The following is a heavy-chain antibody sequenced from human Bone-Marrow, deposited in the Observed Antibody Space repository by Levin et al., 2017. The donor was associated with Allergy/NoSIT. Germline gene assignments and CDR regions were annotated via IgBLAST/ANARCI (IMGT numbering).Heavy chain of an antibody. Sequence: GGSLRLSCAASGFTFSSYAMHWVRQAPGKGLEWVAVISYDGSNKYYADSVKGRFTISRDNTKNTLYLQMNSLRAEETAVYYCARDPTSHSGVVDYWGQGTLVTVSS. CDR3: ARDPTSHSGVVDY. V-gene: IGHV3-30-3*01. CDR2: ISYDGSNK. D-gene: IGHD2-2*01. J-gene: IGHJ4*02. CDR1: GFTFSSYA.